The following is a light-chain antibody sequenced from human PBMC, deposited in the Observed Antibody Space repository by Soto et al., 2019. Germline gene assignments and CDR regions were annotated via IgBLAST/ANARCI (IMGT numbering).Light chain of an antibody. CDR2: GAS. CDR1: ENVITN. J-gene: IGKJ2*01. V-gene: IGKV3-15*01. CDR3: QQYQTWPYT. Sequence: EIVMTQSPATLSVSPGERATLSCRASENVITNLAWFQQKPGQAPSLLVYGASTRTTGIPARFSHSGSGTEFTLTISSLHSEDFAVYYCQQYQTWPYTFGPGTKLEIK.